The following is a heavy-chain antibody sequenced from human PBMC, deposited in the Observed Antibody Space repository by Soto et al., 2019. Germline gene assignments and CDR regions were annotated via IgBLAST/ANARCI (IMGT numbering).Heavy chain of an antibody. CDR3: EHFCGMINWFDP. Sequence: QVTLKESGPTLVNPTQTLTLTCNSSGFSLATPGVAVGWLRQTPGKALEWLGHIYWDDDERYSPSLQNRLSITKDTSKNQVVITMTNMKPLDTGTYYCEHFCGMINWFDPWGQGTMVTVSP. V-gene: IGHV2-5*02. CDR1: GFSLATPGVA. J-gene: IGHJ5*02. CDR2: IYWDDDE. D-gene: IGHD1-26*01.